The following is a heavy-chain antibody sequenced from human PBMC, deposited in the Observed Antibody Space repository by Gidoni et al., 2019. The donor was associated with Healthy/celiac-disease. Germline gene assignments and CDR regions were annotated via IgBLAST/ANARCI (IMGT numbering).Heavy chain of an antibody. CDR2: INPSGGST. V-gene: IGHV1-46*01. J-gene: IGHJ4*02. CDR3: ARGALDGYNVLGAGFDY. CDR1: GYTFTSYY. D-gene: IGHD3-16*01. Sequence: QVQLVQSGAEVKKPGASVKVSCKASGYTFTSYYMHWVRQAPGQGLEWMGIINPSGGSTSYAQKFQGRVTMTRDTSTSTVYMELSSLRSEDTAVYYCARGALDGYNVLGAGFDYWGQGTLVTVSS.